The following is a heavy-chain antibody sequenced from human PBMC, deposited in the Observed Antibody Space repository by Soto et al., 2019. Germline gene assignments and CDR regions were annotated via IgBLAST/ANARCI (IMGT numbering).Heavy chain of an antibody. D-gene: IGHD6-13*01. CDR3: ARASSWFVTDY. Sequence: QVQLVQSGAEVKKPGASVKVSCKASGYTFTSYAMHWVRQAPGQRLEWMGWINAGNGNTKYSQKFQGRVTITSDTSASTAYMELSMLRSEDTAVYECARASSWFVTDYWGQGTLVTVSS. J-gene: IGHJ4*02. CDR1: GYTFTSYA. CDR2: INAGNGNT. V-gene: IGHV1-3*01.